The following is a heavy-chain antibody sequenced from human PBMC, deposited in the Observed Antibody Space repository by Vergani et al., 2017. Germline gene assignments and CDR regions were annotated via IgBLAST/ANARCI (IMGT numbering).Heavy chain of an antibody. CDR1: GGSISSGGYS. V-gene: IGHV4-30-2*01. CDR3: ASPGSYDAFDI. CDR2: IYHSDSDT. Sequence: QLQLQESGSGLVKPSQTLSLTCAVSGGSISSGGYSWSWIRQPPGKGLEWIGYIYHSDSDTRYSPSFQGQVTISADKSISTAYLQWSSLKASDTAMYYCASPGSYDAFDIWGQGTMVTVSS. J-gene: IGHJ3*02. D-gene: IGHD1-26*01.